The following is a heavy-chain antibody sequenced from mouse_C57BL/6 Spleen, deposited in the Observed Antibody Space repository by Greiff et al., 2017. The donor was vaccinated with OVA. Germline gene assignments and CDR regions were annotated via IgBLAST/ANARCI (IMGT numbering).Heavy chain of an antibody. V-gene: IGHV1-62-2*01. CDR3: ARHEVRTGTDYDANFDY. J-gene: IGHJ2*01. CDR1: GYTFTEYT. D-gene: IGHD2-4*01. CDR2: FYPGSGSI. Sequence: QVQLQQSGAELVKPGASVKLSCKASGYTFTEYTIHWVKQRSGQGLEWIGWFYPGSGSIKYNEKFNEKATLTADKSSSTVYMELSRLTSEDSAVYFCARHEVRTGTDYDANFDYWGQGTTLTVSS.